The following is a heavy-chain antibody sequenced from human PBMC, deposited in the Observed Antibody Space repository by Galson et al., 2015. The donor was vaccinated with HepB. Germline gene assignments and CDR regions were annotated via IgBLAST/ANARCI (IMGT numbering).Heavy chain of an antibody. J-gene: IGHJ4*02. Sequence: SVKVSCKASGYTFTSYYMHWVRQAPGQGLEWLGIINPSGGSTTYAQKLQGRVTMTRDTSTTTVYMELSSLRSEDTAVYYCARPRLAYCGDDCNSSFDYWGQGTLVTVSS. D-gene: IGHD2-21*02. V-gene: IGHV1-46*03. CDR3: ARPRLAYCGDDCNSSFDY. CDR2: INPSGGST. CDR1: GYTFTSYY.